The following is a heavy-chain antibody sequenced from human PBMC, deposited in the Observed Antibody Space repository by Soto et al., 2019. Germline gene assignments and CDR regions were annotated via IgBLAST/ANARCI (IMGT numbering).Heavy chain of an antibody. D-gene: IGHD3-9*01. CDR2: IYYSGST. Sequence: KLSETLSLTCTVSGGSISSGGYYWSWVRQHPGKGLEWIGYIYYSGSTYYNPSLKSRVTISVDTSKNQFSLKLSSVTAADTAVYYCARIGDILTVDIWGQGTMVTVSS. J-gene: IGHJ3*02. CDR1: GGSISSGGYY. V-gene: IGHV4-31*03. CDR3: ARIGDILTVDI.